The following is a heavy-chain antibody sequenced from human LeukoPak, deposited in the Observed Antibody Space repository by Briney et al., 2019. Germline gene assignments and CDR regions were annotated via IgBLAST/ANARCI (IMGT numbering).Heavy chain of an antibody. J-gene: IGHJ4*02. D-gene: IGHD3-9*01. CDR1: GYTFTGYY. Sequence: ASVKASCKASGYTFTGYYMHWVRQAPGQGLEWMGWINPNSGGTNYAQKFQGRVTMTRDTSISTAYMELSRLRSDDTAVYYCARDYDILTGYYFDYWGQGTLVTVSS. V-gene: IGHV1-2*02. CDR2: INPNSGGT. CDR3: ARDYDILTGYYFDY.